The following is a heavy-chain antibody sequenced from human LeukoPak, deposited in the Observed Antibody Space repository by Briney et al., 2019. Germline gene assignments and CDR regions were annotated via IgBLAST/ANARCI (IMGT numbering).Heavy chain of an antibody. Sequence: GGSLTLSCAVSGFIVSGNFMNWVRQAPGKGLEWVAVIHTGGSTYYADSVKGRFIISRDSSKNTLYLQMNNLRAEDTAIYYCARARDFDYWGQGTLVTVSS. V-gene: IGHV3-66*01. CDR3: ARARDFDY. J-gene: IGHJ4*02. CDR2: IHTGGST. CDR1: GFIVSGNF.